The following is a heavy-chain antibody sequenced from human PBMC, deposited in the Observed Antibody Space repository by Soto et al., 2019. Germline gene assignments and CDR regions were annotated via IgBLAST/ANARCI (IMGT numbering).Heavy chain of an antibody. CDR3: ARGPITQTSFIDH. Sequence: GGSLRLSCEASGFTVRSYPMHWVRQAPGKGLEWVTVISYDGGNQYYADSVKGRFTISRDNSKDTLYLQMHSLRSDDTAVYFCARGPITQTSFIDHWGQGTLVTVSS. D-gene: IGHD1-20*01. CDR1: GFTVRSYP. J-gene: IGHJ4*02. V-gene: IGHV3-30-3*01. CDR2: ISYDGGNQ.